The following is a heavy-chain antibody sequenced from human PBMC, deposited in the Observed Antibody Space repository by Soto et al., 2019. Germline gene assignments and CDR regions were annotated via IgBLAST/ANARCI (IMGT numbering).Heavy chain of an antibody. CDR3: ARGFAYCSSTSCWNYYYYYGMDV. CDR2: INHSGST. J-gene: IGHJ6*02. CDR1: GGSFSGYY. V-gene: IGHV4-34*01. D-gene: IGHD2-2*01. Sequence: PSETLSLTCAVYGGSFSGYYWSWIRQPPGKGLEWIGEINHSGSTNYNPSLKSRVTISVDTSKNQFSLKLSSVTAADTAVYYCARGFAYCSSTSCWNYYYYYGMDVWGQGTTVTVS.